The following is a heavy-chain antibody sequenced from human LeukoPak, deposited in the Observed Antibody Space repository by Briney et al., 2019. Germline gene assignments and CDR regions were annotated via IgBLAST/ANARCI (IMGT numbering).Heavy chain of an antibody. CDR3: ARVAVEMATYFDY. J-gene: IGHJ4*02. V-gene: IGHV4-59*01. CDR1: GGSISSYY. D-gene: IGHD5-24*01. CDR2: IYYSGST. Sequence: SETLSLTCTVSGGSISSYYWSWIRQPPGKGLEWIGYIYYSGSTDYNPSLKSRVTISVDTSKNQFSLKLSSVTAADTAVYYCARVAVEMATYFDYWGQGTLVTVSS.